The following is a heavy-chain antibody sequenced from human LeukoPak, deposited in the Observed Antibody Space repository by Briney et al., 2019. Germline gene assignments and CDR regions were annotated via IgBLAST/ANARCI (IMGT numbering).Heavy chain of an antibody. Sequence: GGSLRPSCAASGFTFDDYAMHWVRQAPGKGLEWVSGISWNSGSIGYADSVKGRFTISRDNAKNSLYLQMNSLRAEDTALYYCAKDGGGWLRMGPYFDYWGQGTLVTVSS. J-gene: IGHJ4*02. CDR3: AKDGGGWLRMGPYFDY. V-gene: IGHV3-9*01. CDR1: GFTFDDYA. D-gene: IGHD5-12*01. CDR2: ISWNSGSI.